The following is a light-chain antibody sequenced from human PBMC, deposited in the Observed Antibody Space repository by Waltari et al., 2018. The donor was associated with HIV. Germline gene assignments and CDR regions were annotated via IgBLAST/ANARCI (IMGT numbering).Light chain of an antibody. J-gene: IGLJ3*02. CDR3: QSYDSSLSNWV. V-gene: IGLV1-40*01. CDR2: GNS. CDR1: SSNIGAGYD. Sequence: QSVLTQPPSVSGAPGQRVTIPCTGRSSNIGAGYDVHWYQQLPGTAPKLLIYGNSNRPSGVPDRFSGSKSGTSASLAITGLQPDDETDYYCQSYDSSLSNWVFGGGTKLTVL.